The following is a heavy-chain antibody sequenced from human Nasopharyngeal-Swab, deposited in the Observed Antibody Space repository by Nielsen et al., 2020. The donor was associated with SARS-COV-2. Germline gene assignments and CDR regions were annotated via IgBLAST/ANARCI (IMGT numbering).Heavy chain of an antibody. D-gene: IGHD4-17*01. CDR2: IKQDGSEK. CDR3: ARRQYGDYYYYYGMDV. Sequence: GESLKISCAASGFTFSSYWMSRVRQAPGKGLEWVANIKQDGSEKYYVDSVKGRFTISRDNAKNSLYLQMNSLRAEDTAVYYCARRQYGDYYYYYGMDVWGQGTTVTVSS. CDR1: GFTFSSYW. V-gene: IGHV3-7*03. J-gene: IGHJ6*02.